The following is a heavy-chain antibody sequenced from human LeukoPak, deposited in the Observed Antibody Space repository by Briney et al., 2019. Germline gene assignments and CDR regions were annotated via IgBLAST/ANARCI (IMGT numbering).Heavy chain of an antibody. CDR2: IYISGST. CDR3: ARDRGTWNDDGFDY. Sequence: PSETLSLTCTVSGGSISSGSYYWSWIRQPAGKGLEWIGRIYISGSTNYNPSLKSRVTMSVDTSKNQFSLKLSSVTAADTAVYYCARDRGTWNDDGFDYWGQGTLVTVSS. V-gene: IGHV4-61*02. CDR1: GGSISSGSYY. J-gene: IGHJ4*02. D-gene: IGHD1-1*01.